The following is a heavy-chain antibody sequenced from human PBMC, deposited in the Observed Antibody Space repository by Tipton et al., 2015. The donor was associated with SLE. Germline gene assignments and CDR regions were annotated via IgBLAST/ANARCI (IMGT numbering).Heavy chain of an antibody. J-gene: IGHJ3*02. Sequence: LRLSCTVSGGSISSSSYYWSWIRQPPGKGLEWIGEINHSGSTNYNPSLKSRVTISVDTSKNQFSLKLSSVTAADTAVYYCARVDGVHDAFDIWGQGTMVTVSS. D-gene: IGHD4-17*01. CDR2: INHSGST. CDR1: GGSISSSSYY. V-gene: IGHV4-39*07. CDR3: ARVDGVHDAFDI.